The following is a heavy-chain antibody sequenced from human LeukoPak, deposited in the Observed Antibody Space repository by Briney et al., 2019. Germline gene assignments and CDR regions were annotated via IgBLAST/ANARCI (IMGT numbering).Heavy chain of an antibody. Sequence: GGFLRLSCAASGFTFSSYAMHWVRQAPGKGLEWVAVISYDGSNKYYADSVKGRFTIPRDNSKNTLYLQMNSLRAEDTAVYYCARGEQLVSPFGYWGQGTLVTVSS. CDR1: GFTFSSYA. CDR2: ISYDGSNK. CDR3: ARGEQLVSPFGY. V-gene: IGHV3-30-3*01. J-gene: IGHJ4*02. D-gene: IGHD6-13*01.